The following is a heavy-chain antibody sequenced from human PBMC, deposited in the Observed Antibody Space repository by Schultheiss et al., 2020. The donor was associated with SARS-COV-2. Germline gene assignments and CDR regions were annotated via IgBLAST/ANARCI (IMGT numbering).Heavy chain of an antibody. D-gene: IGHD4-23*01. CDR1: GFTLSSYA. J-gene: IGHJ4*02. CDR3: ARSRTPVPLY. Sequence: ESLKISCAASGFTLSSYAMSWVRQAPGKGLEWIGSIYYSGSTYYNPSLKSRVTISVDTSKNQFSLKLSSVTAADTAVYYCARSRTPVPLYWGQGTLVTVSS. CDR2: IYYSGST. V-gene: IGHV4-38-2*01.